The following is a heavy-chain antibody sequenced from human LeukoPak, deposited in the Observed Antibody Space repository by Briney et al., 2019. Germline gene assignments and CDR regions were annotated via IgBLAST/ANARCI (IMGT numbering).Heavy chain of an antibody. CDR3: ARVGGYSYGPPNYYYYGMDV. V-gene: IGHV4-59*01. CDR2: IYYSGST. D-gene: IGHD5-18*01. CDR1: GGSISSYY. Sequence: SETLSLTCTVSGGSISSYYWSWIRQPPGKGLEWIGYIYYSGSTNYNPSLKSRVTISVDTSKNQFSLKLSSVTAADTAVYYCARVGGYSYGPPNYYYYGMDVWGQGTTVTVSS. J-gene: IGHJ6*02.